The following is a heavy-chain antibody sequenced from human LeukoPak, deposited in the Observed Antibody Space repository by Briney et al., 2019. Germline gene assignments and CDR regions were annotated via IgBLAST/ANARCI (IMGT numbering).Heavy chain of an antibody. V-gene: IGHV4-61*02. CDR2: IYTSGST. D-gene: IGHD2-21*02. CDR1: GGSISSGSYY. Sequence: SETLSLTCTVSGGSISSGSYYWSWIRQPAEKGLEWIGRIYTSGSTNYNPSLKSRVTISVDTSKNQFSLKLSSVTAADTAAYYCAGCGGDCYLYYYYYMDVWGKGTTVTISS. J-gene: IGHJ6*03. CDR3: AGCGGDCYLYYYYYMDV.